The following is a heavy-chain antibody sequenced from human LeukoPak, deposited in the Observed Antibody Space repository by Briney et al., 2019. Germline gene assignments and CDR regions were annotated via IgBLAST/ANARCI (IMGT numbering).Heavy chain of an antibody. CDR2: IIPFLGIT. D-gene: IGHD3-22*01. J-gene: IGHJ4*02. Sequence: ASVKVSCKASGGTLSTYSISWVRQAPGQGLEWVGRIIPFLGITKYAQKFQGRVTITADKSTSTAYMELSGLRSDDTAVYYCARWSSGDYYYVDYWGQGTLVTVSS. CDR3: ARWSSGDYYYVDY. V-gene: IGHV1-69*02. CDR1: GGTLSTYS.